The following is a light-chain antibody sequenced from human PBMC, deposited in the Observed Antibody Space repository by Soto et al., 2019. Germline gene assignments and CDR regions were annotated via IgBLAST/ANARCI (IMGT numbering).Light chain of an antibody. CDR1: QSVSSSY. CDR3: QQRNVWPPIT. J-gene: IGKJ5*01. CDR2: GAS. Sequence: EIVLTQSPGTLSLSPGEGATLSCRASQSVSSSYLAWYQQKPGQAPRLLIYGASSRATGIPDRFSGSGSGTDFTLTISRLEPEDFAVYYCQQRNVWPPITFGQGTRLEI. V-gene: IGKV3D-20*02.